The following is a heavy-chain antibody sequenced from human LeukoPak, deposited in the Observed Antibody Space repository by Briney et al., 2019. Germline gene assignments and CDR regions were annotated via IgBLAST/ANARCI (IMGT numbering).Heavy chain of an antibody. Sequence: RGSLRLSCAASGFTFSNYWMHWVRQAPGKGLVWVSRINSNGSSTNYADSVKGRFTISRDNAKNTLYLQMSSLRAEDTAVYYCAKGGATICDNWGQGTLVTVSS. D-gene: IGHD5-12*01. J-gene: IGHJ4*02. V-gene: IGHV3-74*01. CDR3: AKGGATICDN. CDR1: GFTFSNYW. CDR2: INSNGSST.